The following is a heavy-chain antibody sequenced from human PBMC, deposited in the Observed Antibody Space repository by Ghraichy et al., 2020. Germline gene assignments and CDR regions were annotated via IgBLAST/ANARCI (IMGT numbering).Heavy chain of an antibody. D-gene: IGHD3-22*01. Sequence: SETLSLTCTVSGGSVNTGYYWGLIRQPPGKGLEWIGSIFYSGSTYYNPSLKSRVTISVDTSKNQFSLRLSSVTAADAAVYYCARHGLYYYDNGGSLNAFDVWGQGTMVTVSS. CDR3: ARHGLYYYDNGGSLNAFDV. V-gene: IGHV4-39*01. CDR1: GGSVNTGYY. J-gene: IGHJ3*01. CDR2: IFYSGST.